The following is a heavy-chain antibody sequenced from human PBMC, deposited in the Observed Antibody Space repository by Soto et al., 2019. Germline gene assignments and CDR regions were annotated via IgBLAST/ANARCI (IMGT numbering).Heavy chain of an antibody. V-gene: IGHV1-18*04. CDR3: ARVRGSAAGTEGYGMDV. Sequence: ASVKVSCKASGYTFASYGITWVRQAPGQGLEWMGWISAYNGSTNYAQKLPGRVTMTTDTSTSTAYMELRSLRSDDTAVYYCARVRGSAAGTEGYGMDVWGQGTTVTVSS. D-gene: IGHD6-13*01. CDR2: ISAYNGST. CDR1: GYTFASYG. J-gene: IGHJ6*02.